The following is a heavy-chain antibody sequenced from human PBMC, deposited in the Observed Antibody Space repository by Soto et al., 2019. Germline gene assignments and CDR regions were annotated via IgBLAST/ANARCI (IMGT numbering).Heavy chain of an antibody. CDR2: IIPMLGTA. CDR3: ARTEIKMLVPAISRYTYYGMDV. J-gene: IGHJ6*02. V-gene: IGHV1-69*13. CDR1: GGTFRNYG. D-gene: IGHD2-21*02. Sequence: SVKVSCKASGGTFRNYGISWVRQAPGQGLEWMGGIIPMLGTANYTQKFEDRATIAADGPTSTAFMELNSLTSEDTAVYYCARTEIKMLVPAISRYTYYGMDVWGQGTTVTVSS.